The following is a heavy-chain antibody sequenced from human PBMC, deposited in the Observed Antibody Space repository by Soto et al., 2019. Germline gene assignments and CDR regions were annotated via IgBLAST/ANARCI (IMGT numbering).Heavy chain of an antibody. V-gene: IGHV3-30*18. D-gene: IGHD5-18*01. CDR1: GFTFSSYG. J-gene: IGHJ6*02. CDR3: AKHGIKISFPSYYYYGMDV. Sequence: WGSLRLSCAASGFTFSSYGMHWVRQAPGKGLEWVAVISYDGSNKYYADSVKGRFTISRDNSKNTLYLQMNSLRAEDTAVYYCAKHGIKISFPSYYYYGMDVWGQGTTVTVSS. CDR2: ISYDGSNK.